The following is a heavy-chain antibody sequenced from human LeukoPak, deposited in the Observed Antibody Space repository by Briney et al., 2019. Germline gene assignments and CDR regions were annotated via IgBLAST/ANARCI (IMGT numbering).Heavy chain of an antibody. CDR3: AMGLKYGGVGTTMALHDRE. Sequence: ASVKVSCKASGYRFTRYYMHWVRQAPGQGLEWMGWINPNTGGTNQAQKFQGRVTITTDTSISTAYLELNSLRPDDTAVYYCAMGLKYGGVGTTMALHDREWGQGTLVTVSS. D-gene: IGHD2-21*02. CDR1: GYRFTRYY. V-gene: IGHV1-2*02. J-gene: IGHJ4*02. CDR2: INPNTGGT.